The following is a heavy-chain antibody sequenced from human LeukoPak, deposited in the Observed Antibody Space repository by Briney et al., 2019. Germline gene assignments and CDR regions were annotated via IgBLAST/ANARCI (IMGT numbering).Heavy chain of an antibody. V-gene: IGHV3-21*01. CDR2: ISSSSSYI. Sequence: GGSLRLSCAASGFTFSSYSMNWVRQAPGKGLEWVSSISSSSSYIYYADSVKGRFTISRDNAKNSLYLQMNSLRAEDTAVYYCARDRGVVAATHYMDVWGKGTTVTVSS. CDR3: ARDRGVVAATHYMDV. CDR1: GFTFSSYS. D-gene: IGHD2-15*01. J-gene: IGHJ6*03.